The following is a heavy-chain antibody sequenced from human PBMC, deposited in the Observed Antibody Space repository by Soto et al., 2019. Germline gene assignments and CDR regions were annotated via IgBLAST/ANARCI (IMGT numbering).Heavy chain of an antibody. V-gene: IGHV4-34*01. Sequence: SETLSLTCAVYGGSFSDYYGTWIRQSPGKGLEWIGEINHSGITYYNPSLKSRVTISVDTSKNQFSLKLRSVTAADTAVYYCARGINSAIDIWGQGTMVTVSS. J-gene: IGHJ3*02. D-gene: IGHD1-1*01. CDR1: GGSFSDYY. CDR2: INHSGIT. CDR3: ARGINSAIDI.